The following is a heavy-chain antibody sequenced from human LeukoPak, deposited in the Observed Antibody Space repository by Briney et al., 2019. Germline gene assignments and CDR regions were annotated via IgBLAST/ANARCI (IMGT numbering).Heavy chain of an antibody. V-gene: IGHV4-34*01. CDR2: INHSGST. D-gene: IGHD4-11*01. CDR3: ARYSNHVDYFDS. CDR1: GGSFSGYY. Sequence: SETLSLTCAVYGGSFSGYYWSWIRQPPGKGLEWIGEINHSGSTNYNPSLKSRVTISIDTSKNQFSLKLISVTAADTAVYYCARYSNHVDYFDSWGQGTLVTVSS. J-gene: IGHJ4*02.